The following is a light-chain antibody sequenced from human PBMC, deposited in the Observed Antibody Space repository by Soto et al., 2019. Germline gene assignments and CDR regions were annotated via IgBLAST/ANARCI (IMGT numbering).Light chain of an antibody. Sequence: EFVLTQSPGTLSLSPGERATLSCRASQTVRNNYLAWYQQKPGQAPRLLIYDASSRATGIPDRFSGGGSGTYFTLTISRLEPEDFEVYYCQQFSSYQLNFGGGTKVNI. CDR1: QTVRNNY. V-gene: IGKV3-20*01. CDR2: DAS. J-gene: IGKJ4*01. CDR3: QQFSSYQLN.